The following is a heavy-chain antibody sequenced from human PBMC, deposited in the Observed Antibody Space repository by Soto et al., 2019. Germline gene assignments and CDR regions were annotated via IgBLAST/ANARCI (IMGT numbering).Heavy chain of an antibody. CDR1: GLTFSSYA. V-gene: IGHV3-23*01. CDR3: AKAQLYIRGVVHNWFDL. CDR2: ISGSGGST. D-gene: IGHD3-10*02. J-gene: IGHJ5*02. Sequence: EVELLESGGGLIQPGGSLRLSCAASGLTFSSYAMSWVRQAPGKGLEGVPAISGSGGSTYYAESVKGRFTISRDDSKNTLYLQMNSLSAEDTAVYYCAKAQLYIRGVVHNWFDLWGQGTLVTVSS.